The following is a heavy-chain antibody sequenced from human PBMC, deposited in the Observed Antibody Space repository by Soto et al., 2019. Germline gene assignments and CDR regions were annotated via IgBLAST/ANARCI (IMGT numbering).Heavy chain of an antibody. CDR3: ARGSGYIASGSDEHLQH. D-gene: IGHD5-18*01. CDR2: IIPIFATP. J-gene: IGHJ1*01. Sequence: QVHLVQSGAEVRKPGSSVKVSCKASGGTFSTYAINWVRQAPGHGLQWMGQIIPIFATPNYAQKFQGRVTTTADGSTRTAYMDLSSLRSEATAVYCCARGSGYIASGSDEHLQHWGQGTLVTVSS. CDR1: GGTFSTYA. V-gene: IGHV1-69*01.